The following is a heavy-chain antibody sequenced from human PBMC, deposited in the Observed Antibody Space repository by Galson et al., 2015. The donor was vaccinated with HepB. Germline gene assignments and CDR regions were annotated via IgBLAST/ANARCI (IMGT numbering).Heavy chain of an antibody. J-gene: IGHJ6*03. V-gene: IGHV6-1*01. CDR1: GDSVSSNSAA. CDR2: TYYRSKWYN. CDR3: ARGIEYSSSSVDYYYYYMDV. D-gene: IGHD6-6*01. Sequence: CAISGDSVSSNSAAWNWIRQSPSRGLEWLGRTYYRSKWYNDYAVSVKSRITINPDTSKNQFSLQLNSVTPEDTAVYYCARGIEYSSSSVDYYYYYMDVWGKGTTVTVSS.